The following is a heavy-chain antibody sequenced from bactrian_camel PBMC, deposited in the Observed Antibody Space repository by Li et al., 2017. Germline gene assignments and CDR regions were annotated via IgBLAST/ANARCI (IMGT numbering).Heavy chain of an antibody. D-gene: IGHD4*01. CDR1: ELTSSDYC. J-gene: IGHJ4*01. V-gene: IGHV3S31*01. CDR3: MAATRPKWGERCPILASKNA. CDR2: INSDSGST. Sequence: DVQLVESGGGSVQAGESLRLSCVVSELTSSDYCMGWFRQAPGKEREGVTVINSDSGSTSYVDSVKGRFTISQDNAKRTVYLQMNNLKPEDTGMYYCMAATRPKWGERCPILASKNAWGQGTQVTVS.